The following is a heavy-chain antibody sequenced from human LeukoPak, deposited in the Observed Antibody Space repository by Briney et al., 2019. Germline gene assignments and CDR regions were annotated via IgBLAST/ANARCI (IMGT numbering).Heavy chain of an antibody. V-gene: IGHV3-20*04. CDR1: GFTFDDYG. CDR2: INWNGGST. Sequence: GGSLRLSCAASGFTFDDYGMSWVRQAPGKGLEWVSGINWNGGSTGYADSVKGRFTISRDNAKNSLYLQMNSLRAEDTAVYYCAAISPYYYMDVWGKGTTVTISS. CDR3: AAISPYYYMDV. J-gene: IGHJ6*03. D-gene: IGHD2-21*01.